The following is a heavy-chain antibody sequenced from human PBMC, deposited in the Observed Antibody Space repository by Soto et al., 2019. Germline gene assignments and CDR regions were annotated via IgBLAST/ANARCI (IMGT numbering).Heavy chain of an antibody. J-gene: IGHJ4*02. Sequence: SDTLSLTCTVSGASVSSFNYYWSWIRQPPGKGLECIGYISYSGSTNYNPSLKSRVTISIDTSKNQFSLKLSSVTAADTAVYYCARGSGSYSAYWGQGTLVTVSS. CDR1: GASVSSFNYY. D-gene: IGHD1-26*01. CDR3: ARGSGSYSAY. V-gene: IGHV4-61*01. CDR2: ISYSGST.